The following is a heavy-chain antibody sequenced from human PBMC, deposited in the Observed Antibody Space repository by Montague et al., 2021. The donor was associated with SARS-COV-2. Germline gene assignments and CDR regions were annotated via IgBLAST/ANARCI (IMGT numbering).Heavy chain of an antibody. Sequence: SETLSLTCTVSGASISSKCYYWVRLRQAQGQERKGVVCKYDSGSTNYNPTRKSRVTISADTSKNSFSLRLSSVTAADTAVYYCASLPSSITIFGVVQGYYFDDWGQGTLVTVSS. CDR1: GASISSKCYY. CDR2: KYDSGST. CDR3: ASLPSSITIFGVVQGYYFDD. D-gene: IGHD3-3*01. J-gene: IGHJ4*02. V-gene: IGHV4-39*01.